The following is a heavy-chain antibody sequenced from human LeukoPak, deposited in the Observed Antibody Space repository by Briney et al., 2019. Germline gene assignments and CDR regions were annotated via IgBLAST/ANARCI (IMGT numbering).Heavy chain of an antibody. V-gene: IGHV4-34*01. Sequence: PSETLSLTCAVYGGSFSGYYWSWIRQPPGKGLEGIGEINHSGSTNYNPSLKSRVTISVDTSKNQFSLKLSSVTAADTAVYYCARRWGYYYGSGSYPFDYWGQGTLVTVSS. D-gene: IGHD3-10*01. CDR3: ARRWGYYYGSGSYPFDY. J-gene: IGHJ4*02. CDR1: GGSFSGYY. CDR2: INHSGST.